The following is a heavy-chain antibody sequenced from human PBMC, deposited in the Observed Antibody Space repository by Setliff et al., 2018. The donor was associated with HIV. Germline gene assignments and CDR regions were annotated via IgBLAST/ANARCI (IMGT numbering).Heavy chain of an antibody. CDR1: GGSISSSNW. CDR2: IYHSGST. V-gene: IGHV4-4*02. Sequence: SETLSLTCAVSGGSISSSNWWSWVRQPPGKGLEWIGEIYHSGSTNYNPSLKSRVTISVDTSKNQFSLKLSSVTAADTAVYYCARGNYYYYYYMDVWGKGTTVTVSS. J-gene: IGHJ6*03. D-gene: IGHD1-1*01. CDR3: ARGNYYYYYYMDV.